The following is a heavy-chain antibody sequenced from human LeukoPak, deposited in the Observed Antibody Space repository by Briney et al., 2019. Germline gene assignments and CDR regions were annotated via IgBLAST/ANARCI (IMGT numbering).Heavy chain of an antibody. CDR3: ARLRLGELSLGFDP. D-gene: IGHD3-16*02. V-gene: IGHV1-69*06. J-gene: IGHJ5*02. Sequence: ASVTVSFKASGYTFTSYAISWVRQVPGQGLDWMGGIIPIFGTANYAQKFQGRVTITADISTSTAYMELSSLRSEDTAVYYCARLRLGELSLGFDPWGQGTLVTVSS. CDR2: IIPIFGTA. CDR1: GYTFTSYA.